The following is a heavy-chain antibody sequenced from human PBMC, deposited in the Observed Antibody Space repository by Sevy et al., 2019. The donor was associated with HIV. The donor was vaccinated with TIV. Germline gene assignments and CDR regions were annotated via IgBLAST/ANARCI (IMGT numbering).Heavy chain of an antibody. CDR1: GFNLSPYW. CDR2: IKQDGNEK. Sequence: GGSLRLSCVASGFNLSPYWMTWVRQAPGKGLEWVANIKQDGNEKYYVDSVKGRFTVSRDNAKKLLYLQMYSLRVEDTAVYFCASNTYHYDSNTYYPVYWGQGTRVTVSS. J-gene: IGHJ4*02. CDR3: ASNTYHYDSNTYYPVY. D-gene: IGHD3-22*01. V-gene: IGHV3-7*01.